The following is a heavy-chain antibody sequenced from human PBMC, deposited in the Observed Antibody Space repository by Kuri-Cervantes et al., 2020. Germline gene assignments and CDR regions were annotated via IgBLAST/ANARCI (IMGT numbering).Heavy chain of an antibody. CDR3: ARDVSVTASYPYWYFDL. CDR2: ISWDGGST. Sequence: GGSLRLSCAASGFTFSSYAMSWVRQAPGKGLEWVSLISWDGGSTYYADSVKGRFTISRDNAKNSLYLQMNSLRDEDTAVYYCARDVSVTASYPYWYFDLWGRGTLVTVSS. CDR1: GFTFSSYA. D-gene: IGHD2-21*02. V-gene: IGHV3-23*01. J-gene: IGHJ2*01.